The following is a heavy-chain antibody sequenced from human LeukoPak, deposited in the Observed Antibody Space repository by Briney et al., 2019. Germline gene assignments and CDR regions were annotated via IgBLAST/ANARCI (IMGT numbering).Heavy chain of an antibody. CDR3: ARESRGYDILTGKYHRGYYSYYMDV. Sequence: GGSLRLSCAASGFTSSNYAIHWVRQAPGKGLEWVALISYDGSYKSYANSVKGRFTISRDNAKNSLYLQLNSLRAEDTAVYYCARESRGYDILTGKYHRGYYSYYMDVWGKGTTVTVSS. V-gene: IGHV3-30*04. CDR1: GFTSSNYA. J-gene: IGHJ6*03. D-gene: IGHD3-9*01. CDR2: ISYDGSYK.